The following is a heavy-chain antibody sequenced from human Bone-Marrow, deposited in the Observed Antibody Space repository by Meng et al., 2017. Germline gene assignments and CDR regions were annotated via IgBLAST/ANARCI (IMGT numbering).Heavy chain of an antibody. D-gene: IGHD6-13*01. CDR1: GGSISGYF. CDR2: ISYSGST. CDR3: ARDHGSSSWYSAYYYYYGMDV. Sequence: SETLSLTCSVSGGSISGYFWSWIRQTPGKGLEWIGHISYSGSTKYDPSLKSRVTISVDTSKNQFSLKLSSVTAADTAVYYCARDHGSSSWYSAYYYYYGMDVWGQGTTVTVSS. J-gene: IGHJ6*02. V-gene: IGHV4-59*12.